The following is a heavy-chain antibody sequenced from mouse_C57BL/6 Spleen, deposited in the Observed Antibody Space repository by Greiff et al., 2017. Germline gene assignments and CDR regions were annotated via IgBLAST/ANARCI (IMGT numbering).Heavy chain of an antibody. Sequence: VQLQQSGAELVKPGASVKISCKASGYAFSSYWLNWVKQRPGTGLAWIGQFYPDDGDTNYNGKFKGKATLTADKSSSTAYMQLISLTSDDSSVYVCARGGYFAIDYWGQGTSVTVSS. V-gene: IGHV1-80*01. CDR3: ARGGYFAIDY. CDR2: FYPDDGDT. J-gene: IGHJ4*01. CDR1: GYAFSSYW.